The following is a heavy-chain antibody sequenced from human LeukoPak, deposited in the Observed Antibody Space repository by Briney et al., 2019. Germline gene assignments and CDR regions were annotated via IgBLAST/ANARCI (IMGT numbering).Heavy chain of an antibody. Sequence: GGSLRLSCAASGFTFSSFAMSWVRQAPGKGLEWLSVITGSGYDTNSADSVKGRFTISRDNSKNTLYLQMNSLRAGDTAVYYCAKNLRVSSHYGIDYWGQGTLVTVSS. D-gene: IGHD4-17*01. CDR3: AKNLRVSSHYGIDY. J-gene: IGHJ4*02. CDR2: ITGSGYDT. CDR1: GFTFSSFA. V-gene: IGHV3-23*01.